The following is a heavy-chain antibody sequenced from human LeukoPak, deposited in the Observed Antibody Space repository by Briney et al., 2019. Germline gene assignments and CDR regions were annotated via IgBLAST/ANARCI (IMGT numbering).Heavy chain of an antibody. D-gene: IGHD6-13*01. J-gene: IGHJ6*04. CDR2: ISSSSSYI. Sequence: AGGSLRLSCAASGFTFSSYSMNWVRQAPGKGLEWVSSISSSSSYIYYADSVKGRFTIPRDNAKNSLYLQMNSLRAEDTAVYYCAREGIAAAGTYYYYGMDVWGKGTTVTVSS. V-gene: IGHV3-21*01. CDR1: GFTFSSYS. CDR3: AREGIAAAGTYYYYGMDV.